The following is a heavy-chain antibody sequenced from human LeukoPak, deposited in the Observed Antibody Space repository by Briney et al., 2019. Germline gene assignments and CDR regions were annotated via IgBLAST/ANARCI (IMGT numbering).Heavy chain of an antibody. Sequence: GASVKVSCKASGGTFSSYAISWVRQAPGQGLEWMGGIIPIFGTANYAQKFQGRVTITADESTSTAYMELSSLRSEDTAVYYCAPGYSYPPHYYYGMDVWGQGTTVTVSS. J-gene: IGHJ6*02. CDR1: GGTFSSYA. CDR3: APGYSYPPHYYYGMDV. V-gene: IGHV1-69*13. CDR2: IIPIFGTA. D-gene: IGHD5-18*01.